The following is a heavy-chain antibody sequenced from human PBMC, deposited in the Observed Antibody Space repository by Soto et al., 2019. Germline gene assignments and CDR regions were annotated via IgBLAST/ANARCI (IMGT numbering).Heavy chain of an antibody. Sequence: QVQLQESGPGLVKPSQTLSLTCTVSGGSISSGGYYWSWIRQHPGKGLEWIGYIYYSGSTYYNPSLKSRVTISVDTSKNQFSLKLSSVTAADTAVYYCARDPGVVVVAATLSLTGFDPWGQGTLVTVSS. CDR1: GGSISSGGYY. J-gene: IGHJ5*02. CDR3: ARDPGVVVVAATLSLTGFDP. V-gene: IGHV4-31*03. D-gene: IGHD2-15*01. CDR2: IYYSGST.